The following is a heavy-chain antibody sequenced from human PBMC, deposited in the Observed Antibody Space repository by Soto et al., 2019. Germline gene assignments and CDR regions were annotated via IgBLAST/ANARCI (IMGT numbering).Heavy chain of an antibody. CDR2: ISGTGGST. CDR1: GFTFTSYA. J-gene: IGHJ6*02. V-gene: IGHV3-23*01. Sequence: AGSLRLSCAASGFTFTSYAFTWVRQAPGKGLEWVSAISGTGGSTFYSESVMGRFTISRDNSKNTLYLQMNSLRAEDTAVYYCARGDTTMITDYYAMAVWGQGTTVTVSS. CDR3: ARGDTTMITDYYAMAV. D-gene: IGHD5-18*01.